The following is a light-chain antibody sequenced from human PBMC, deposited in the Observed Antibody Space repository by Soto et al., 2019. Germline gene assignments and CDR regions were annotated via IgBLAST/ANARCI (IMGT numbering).Light chain of an antibody. CDR2: DAS. V-gene: IGKV1-5*01. Sequence: DIQMTQSPSTLSASVGDRVTITCRASQSISSWLAWYQQKPGKAPKLLIYDASSLESGIPSRFSGSGSGTEFTLTISSLQTDDFATYSCQQYNSYSQTFGQGTKVEI. CDR3: QQYNSYSQT. CDR1: QSISSW. J-gene: IGKJ1*01.